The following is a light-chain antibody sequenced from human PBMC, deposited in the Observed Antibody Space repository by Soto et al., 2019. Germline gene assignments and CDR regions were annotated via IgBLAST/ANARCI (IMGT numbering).Light chain of an antibody. CDR3: LYGDEYFRV. J-gene: IGLJ1*01. CDR2: EDS. V-gene: IGLV3-22*01. Sequence: SYELTQLPSVSVSPGETARITCPGYVLGENYADWYQQKPGQAPESVIYEDSERYTGIPERFSGSTSGNTTTLTLSRVLTEDEADCYCLYGDEYFRVFGTGT. CDR1: VLGENY.